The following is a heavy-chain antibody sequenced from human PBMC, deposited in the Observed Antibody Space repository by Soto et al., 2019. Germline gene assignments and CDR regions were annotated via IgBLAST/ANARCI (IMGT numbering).Heavy chain of an antibody. CDR2: IIPIFGTA. CDR3: ARDQFGGYCSSTSCYAAYNWFDP. CDR1: GGTFSSYA. V-gene: IGHV1-69*13. D-gene: IGHD2-2*01. J-gene: IGHJ5*02. Sequence: SVKVSCKASGGTFSSYAISWVRQAPGQGLEWMGGIIPIFGTANYAQKFQGRVTITADESTSTAYMELSSLRSEDTAVYYCARDQFGGYCSSTSCYAAYNWFDPWGQGTLVTVSS.